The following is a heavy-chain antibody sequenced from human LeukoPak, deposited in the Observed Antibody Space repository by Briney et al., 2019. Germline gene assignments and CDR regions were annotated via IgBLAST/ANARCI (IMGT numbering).Heavy chain of an antibody. Sequence: SETLSLTCTVSGGSISNYYWSWIRQPPGKGLEWIGEINHSGSTNYNPSLKSRVTISVDTSKNQFSLKLSSVTAADTAVYYCARFYDHFDYWGQGTLVTVSS. J-gene: IGHJ4*02. CDR3: ARFYDHFDY. D-gene: IGHD5/OR15-5a*01. CDR1: GGSISNYY. V-gene: IGHV4-59*12. CDR2: INHSGST.